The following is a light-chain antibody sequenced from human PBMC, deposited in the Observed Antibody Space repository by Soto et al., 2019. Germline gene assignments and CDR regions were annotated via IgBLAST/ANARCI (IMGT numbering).Light chain of an antibody. CDR2: EAS. CDR3: QQYEKPPYT. Sequence: DIQMTQSPSSLYASVGDRVNITCQASQDITNYLNWFQQKPGKAPKVLISEASFLQTGVPSRFSGSQSGTDFTFTISSLQPEDIATYYCQQYEKPPYTFGQGTKVDIK. CDR1: QDITNY. J-gene: IGKJ2*01. V-gene: IGKV1-33*01.